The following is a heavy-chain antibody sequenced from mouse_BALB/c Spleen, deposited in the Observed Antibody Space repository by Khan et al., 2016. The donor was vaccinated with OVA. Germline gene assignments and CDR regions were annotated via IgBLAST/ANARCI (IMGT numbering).Heavy chain of an antibody. Sequence: EVKLLESGPGLVKPSQTVSLTCTVTGISITTGNYRWSWIRQFPGNKLEWIGYLFYSGTITYNPSLTSRTTITRDTSKSQFFLEMNSLTAEDTATYYCARDYGSLYWYFDFWGAGTTVTVSS. CDR2: LFYSGTI. J-gene: IGHJ1*01. D-gene: IGHD1-1*01. CDR3: ARDYGSLYWYFDF. CDR1: GISITTGNYR. V-gene: IGHV3-5*02.